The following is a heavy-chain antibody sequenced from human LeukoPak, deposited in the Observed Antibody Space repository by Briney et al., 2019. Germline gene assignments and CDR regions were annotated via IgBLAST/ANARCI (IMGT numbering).Heavy chain of an antibody. CDR3: AREGYCSGGSCYGFDY. J-gene: IGHJ4*02. CDR1: GFTFSDYY. Sequence: PGGSLRLSCAASGFTFSDYYMSSIRQAPGKGLEWVSYISSSSSYTNYADSVKGRFTISRDNAKNSLYLQMNSLRAEDTAVYYCAREGYCSGGSCYGFDYWGQGTLVTVSS. CDR2: ISSSSSYT. V-gene: IGHV3-11*05. D-gene: IGHD2-15*01.